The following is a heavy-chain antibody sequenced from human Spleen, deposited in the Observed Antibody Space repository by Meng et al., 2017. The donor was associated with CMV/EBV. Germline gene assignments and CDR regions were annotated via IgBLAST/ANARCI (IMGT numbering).Heavy chain of an antibody. CDR1: GDISGNI. CDR2: INERGRT. Sequence: GDISGNIRKWRRKKAGEGLERMGEINERGRTKKKQKKKRRESMKIDTSKNKLSLKLSSVTAADTAVYYCARGKGFCSGGSCLNWFDPWGQGTLVTVSS. J-gene: IGHJ5*02. V-gene: IGHV4-34*04. D-gene: IGHD2-15*01. CDR3: ARGKGFCSGGSCLNWFDP.